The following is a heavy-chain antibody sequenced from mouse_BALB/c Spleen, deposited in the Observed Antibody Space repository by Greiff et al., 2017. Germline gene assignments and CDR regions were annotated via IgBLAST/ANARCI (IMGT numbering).Heavy chain of an antibody. CDR1: GYTFSSYW. J-gene: IGHJ4*01. CDR2: ILPGSGST. V-gene: IGHV1-9*01. CDR3: ANYDWESLYAMDY. D-gene: IGHD2-4*01. Sequence: QVQLQQSGAELMKPGASVKISCKATGYTFSSYWIEWVKQRPGHGLEWIGEILPGSGSTNYNEKFKGKATFTADTSSNTAYMQLSSLTSEDSAVYYCANYDWESLYAMDYWGQGTSVTVSS.